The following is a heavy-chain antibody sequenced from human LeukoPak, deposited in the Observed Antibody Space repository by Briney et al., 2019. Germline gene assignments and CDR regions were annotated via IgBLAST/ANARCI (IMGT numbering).Heavy chain of an antibody. J-gene: IGHJ5*02. CDR3: ARHVSGESSYWFDP. CDR1: GSHFTSYW. CDR2: IYPGDSDT. D-gene: IGHD3-10*01. Sequence: GGALEISFKGSGSHFTSYWIGWVRPRPGKGLGWMGIIYPGDSDTRYSPSFQGQVTISADKSISTAYLQWSSQKPTDTAMYYCARHVSGESSYWFDPGCQGTLVTVSS. V-gene: IGHV5-51*01.